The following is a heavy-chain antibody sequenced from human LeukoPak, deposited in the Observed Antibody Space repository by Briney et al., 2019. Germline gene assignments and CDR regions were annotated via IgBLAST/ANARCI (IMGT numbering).Heavy chain of an antibody. D-gene: IGHD2-15*01. CDR1: GYTFTSYD. CDR3: AGGPSAATIPGFTWYFYMDV. J-gene: IGHJ6*03. CDR2: MNPNSGNT. Sequence: ASVKVSCKASGYTFTSYDINWVRQATGQGLEWMGWMNPNSGNTGYAQKFQGRVTMTRNTSISTAYMELSSLRSEDTAVYYCAGGPSAATIPGFTWYFYMDVWGKGTTVTVSS. V-gene: IGHV1-8*01.